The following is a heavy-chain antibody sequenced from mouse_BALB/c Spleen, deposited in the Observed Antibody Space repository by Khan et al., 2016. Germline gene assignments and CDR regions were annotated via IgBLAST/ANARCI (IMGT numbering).Heavy chain of an antibody. V-gene: IGHV9-2-1*01. D-gene: IGHD2-4*01. CDR3: ARLDDYDGFAY. Sequence: QIQLVQSGPELKKPGETAKISCKASGYTFTDYSMHWVKQAPGKGLKWMGWINTETGEPTYADDFKGRFAFSLETSASTAYLQINNLKNEDTATYFCARLDDYDGFAYWGQGTLVTVSA. J-gene: IGHJ3*01. CDR1: GYTFTDYS. CDR2: INTETGEP.